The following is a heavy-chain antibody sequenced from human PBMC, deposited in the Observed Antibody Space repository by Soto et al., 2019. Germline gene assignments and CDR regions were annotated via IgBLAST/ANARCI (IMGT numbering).Heavy chain of an antibody. CDR1: GCIFRSYW. J-gene: IGHJ6*02. Sequence: GEALKISCKGAGCIFRSYWSAWVRQMPGEGLEWMGIIYPGDSDSRYSPSFQGQVTISADKSISTAYLQWNSLKASDTAIYYCARPRSGSYRLDYYGMDVWGQGTTVTGSS. V-gene: IGHV5-51*01. D-gene: IGHD3-10*01. CDR2: IYPGDSDS. CDR3: ARPRSGSYRLDYYGMDV.